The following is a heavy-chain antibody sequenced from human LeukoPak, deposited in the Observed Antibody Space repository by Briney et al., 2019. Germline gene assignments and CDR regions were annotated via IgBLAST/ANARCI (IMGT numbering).Heavy chain of an antibody. CDR2: IKQDGSER. CDR1: GFSFSSNW. J-gene: IGHJ4*02. CDR3: ARMSGSHIDY. D-gene: IGHD1-26*01. V-gene: IGHV3-7*01. Sequence: GGSLRLSCVVSGFSFSSNWMSWVRQAPGKGLEWVAHIKQDGSERYYVDSVKGRYTISRDNSKNTLDLQMDSLRAEDTAVYYCARMSGSHIDYWGQGTLVTVSS.